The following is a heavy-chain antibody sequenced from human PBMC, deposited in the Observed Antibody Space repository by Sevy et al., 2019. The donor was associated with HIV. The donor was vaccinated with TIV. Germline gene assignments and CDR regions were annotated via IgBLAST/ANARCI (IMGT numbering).Heavy chain of an antibody. CDR3: ARSFYDSSGFSGYYHLDY. D-gene: IGHD3-22*01. V-gene: IGHV3-48*01. Sequence: GGSLRLSCAASAFTFSLYSITWVRQAPGKVPEWISYITAISSIIYYADSVKGRLTISRDNAKKSLYLQMSGLRIEDTAVYYCARSFYDSSGFSGYYHLDYWGQGTLVTVSS. CDR2: ITAISSII. CDR1: AFTFSLYS. J-gene: IGHJ4*02.